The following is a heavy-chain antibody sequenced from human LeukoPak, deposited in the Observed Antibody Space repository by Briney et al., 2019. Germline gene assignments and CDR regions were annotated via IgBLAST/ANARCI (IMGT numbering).Heavy chain of an antibody. CDR2: IDSGGST. Sequence: GGSLRLSCAASGFTVSSSHMSWVRQAPGKGLEWVSVIDSGGSTYYSDSVKGRFTISRDNSKNTLYLQINSLRVEDTAVYYCARDLGYSYGYFAHWSQGSLVTVSS. V-gene: IGHV3-53*01. CDR1: GFTVSSSH. CDR3: ARDLGYSYGYFAH. D-gene: IGHD5-18*01. J-gene: IGHJ4*02.